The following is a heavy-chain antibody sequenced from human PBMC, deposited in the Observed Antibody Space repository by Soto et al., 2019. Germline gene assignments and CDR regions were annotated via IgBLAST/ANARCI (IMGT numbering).Heavy chain of an antibody. D-gene: IGHD5-18*01. V-gene: IGHV1-3*01. CDR1: GYTFTSYA. CDR2: INAGNGNT. Sequence: ASVKVSCKASGYTFTSYAMHWVRQAPGQRLEWMGWINAGNGNTKYSQKFQGRVTITRDTSASTAYMELSSLRSEDTAVYYCARDTANYYYMDVWGKGTTVTVSS. CDR3: ARDTANYYYMDV. J-gene: IGHJ6*03.